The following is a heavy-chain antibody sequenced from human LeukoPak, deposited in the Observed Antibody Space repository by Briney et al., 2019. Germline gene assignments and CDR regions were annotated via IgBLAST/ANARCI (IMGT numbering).Heavy chain of an antibody. J-gene: IGHJ6*02. V-gene: IGHV1-18*01. CDR3: ARDNTYYGMDV. Sequence: ASVKVSCKVSGYTLTELSMHWVRQAPGQGLEWMGWISAYNGNTNYAQKLQGRVTMTTDTSTSTAYMELRSLRSDDTAVYYCARDNTYYGMDVWGQGTTVTVSS. CDR1: GYTLTELS. CDR2: ISAYNGNT.